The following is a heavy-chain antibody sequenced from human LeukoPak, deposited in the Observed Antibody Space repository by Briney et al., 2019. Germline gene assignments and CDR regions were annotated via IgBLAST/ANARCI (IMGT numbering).Heavy chain of an antibody. Sequence: GRSLRLSCAASGFTFSSYAMSWVRQAPGKGLEWVSVIGTSISDTYYADSVKGRFTISRDNSKNTVYLQVNSLRAEDTAVYYCAKRVAAAGRTYYFDYWGQGTLVIVSS. J-gene: IGHJ4*02. CDR1: GFTFSSYA. CDR2: IGTSISDT. CDR3: AKRVAAAGRTYYFDY. V-gene: IGHV3-23*01. D-gene: IGHD6-13*01.